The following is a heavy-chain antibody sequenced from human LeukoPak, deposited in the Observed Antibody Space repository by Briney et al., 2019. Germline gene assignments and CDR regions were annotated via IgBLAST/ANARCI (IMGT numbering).Heavy chain of an antibody. V-gene: IGHV3-7*01. J-gene: IGHJ4*02. CDR3: ARARSGMWFPLGY. CDR1: GFTFSSYW. CDR2: IKQDGGEK. Sequence: PGGSLRLSCAASGFTFSSYWMSWVRQSPGKGLEWVANIKQDGGEKYYVDSVKGRFTISRDNAKNSLYLQMNSLRAEDTAVYYCARARSGMWFPLGYWGQGTLLTVSS. D-gene: IGHD2-21*01.